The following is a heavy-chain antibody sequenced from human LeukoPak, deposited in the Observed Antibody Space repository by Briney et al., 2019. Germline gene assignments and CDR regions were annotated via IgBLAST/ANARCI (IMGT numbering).Heavy chain of an antibody. D-gene: IGHD2-15*01. CDR2: IYYSGST. CDR1: GGSVSSGSYY. J-gene: IGHJ4*02. V-gene: IGHV4-61*01. Sequence: PSETLSLTCTVSGGSVSSGSYYWSWIRQPPGKGLEWIGYIYYSGSTNCNPSLKSRVTISVDTSKNQFSLKLSSVTAADTAVYYCARETPGAGHFDYWGQGSLVTVSS. CDR3: ARETPGAGHFDY.